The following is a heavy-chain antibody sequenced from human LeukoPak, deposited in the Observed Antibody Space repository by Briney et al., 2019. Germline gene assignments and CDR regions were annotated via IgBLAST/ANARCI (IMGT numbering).Heavy chain of an antibody. CDR3: AKGHDGYNYGGAFDY. D-gene: IGHD5-24*01. CDR2: ISYDGSNK. V-gene: IGHV3-30*18. Sequence: GRSLRLSCAASGFTFSSYGMHWGRQAPGKGLEWVAVISYDGSNKYYADSVKGRFTISRDNSKNTLYLQMNSLRAEDTAVYYCAKGHDGYNYGGAFDYWGQGTLVTVSS. CDR1: GFTFSSYG. J-gene: IGHJ4*02.